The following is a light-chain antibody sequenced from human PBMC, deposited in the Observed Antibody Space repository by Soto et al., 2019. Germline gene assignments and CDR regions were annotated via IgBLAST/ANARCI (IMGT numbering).Light chain of an antibody. V-gene: IGLV2-14*01. Sequence: SALTQPASVSGSPGQSITISCTGTSSDVGGYNYVSWYQQHPGKAPKLMIYDVSNRPSGVSNRFSGSKSGNTASLTISGLQAEDEADYYCSSYTSSSTLLYLFGTGTKVTVL. CDR3: SSYTSSSTLLYL. CDR1: SSDVGGYNY. J-gene: IGLJ1*01. CDR2: DVS.